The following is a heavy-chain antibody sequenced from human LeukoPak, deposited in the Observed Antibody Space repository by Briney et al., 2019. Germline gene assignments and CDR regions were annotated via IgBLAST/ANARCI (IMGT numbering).Heavy chain of an antibody. CDR1: GFTVSSSY. CDR2: IYGGGST. Sequence: GGSLRLSCAASGFTVSSSYMNWVRQAPGKGLEWVSVIYGGGSTYYANPVKGRFTISRDSSKNTLYLQMNSLRAEDTAVYYCARDGIAVAGPYYWGQGTLVTVSS. V-gene: IGHV3-66*02. CDR3: ARDGIAVAGPYY. J-gene: IGHJ4*02. D-gene: IGHD6-19*01.